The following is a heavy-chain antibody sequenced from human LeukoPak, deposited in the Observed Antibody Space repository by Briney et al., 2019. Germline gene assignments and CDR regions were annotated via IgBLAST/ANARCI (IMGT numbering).Heavy chain of an antibody. CDR3: AREERYFDWALDY. CDR2: ISSSSSTI. J-gene: IGHJ4*02. CDR1: GFTFSSNG. V-gene: IGHV3-48*04. D-gene: IGHD3-9*01. Sequence: PGGSLRLSCVVSGFTFSSNGMNWVRQSPGRGREWVSSISSSSSTIYYADSVKGRFTISRDNAKNSLYLQMNSLRAEDTAVYYCAREERYFDWALDYWGQGTLVTVSS.